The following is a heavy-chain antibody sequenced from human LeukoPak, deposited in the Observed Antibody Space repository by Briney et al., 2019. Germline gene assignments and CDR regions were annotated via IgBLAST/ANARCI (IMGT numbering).Heavy chain of an antibody. D-gene: IGHD5-18*01. Sequence: GGSLRLSCAASGFTFSSYAMSWVRQAPGKGLEWVSAIGGSGGSTHYADSVKGRFTISRDNSKNTLYLQMNSLRAEDTAVYYCAKGEGYSYGLIDPWGQGTLVTVSS. CDR3: AKGEGYSYGLIDP. V-gene: IGHV3-23*01. J-gene: IGHJ5*02. CDR1: GFTFSSYA. CDR2: IGGSGGST.